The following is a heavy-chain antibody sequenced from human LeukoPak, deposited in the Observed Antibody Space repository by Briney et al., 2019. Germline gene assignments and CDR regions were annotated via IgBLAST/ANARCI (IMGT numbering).Heavy chain of an antibody. V-gene: IGHV4-59*01. CDR1: GGSISSYY. D-gene: IGHD3-22*01. Sequence: PSETLSLTCTVSGGSISSYYWSWIRQPPGKGLEWIGYIYYSGSTNYNPSLKSRVTISVDTSKNQFSLKLSSVTAADTAVYYCARVDYDSSGYYYGGYWYFDLWGRGTLVTVSS. CDR3: ARVDYDSSGYYYGGYWYFDL. CDR2: IYYSGST. J-gene: IGHJ2*01.